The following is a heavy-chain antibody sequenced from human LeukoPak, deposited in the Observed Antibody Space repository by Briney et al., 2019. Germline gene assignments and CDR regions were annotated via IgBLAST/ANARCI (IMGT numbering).Heavy chain of an antibody. Sequence: PSETLSLTCTVSGGSINGNYWSWIRQPPGKGLEWIGDIYYTGSTNYNPSLGGRVTISVDRSNNQFSLKLSSVTAADTAVYYRARRDTSDWLPDYWGQGTLVTVSS. CDR1: GGSINGNY. CDR2: IYYTGST. D-gene: IGHD3-9*01. J-gene: IGHJ4*02. V-gene: IGHV4-59*08. CDR3: ARRDTSDWLPDY.